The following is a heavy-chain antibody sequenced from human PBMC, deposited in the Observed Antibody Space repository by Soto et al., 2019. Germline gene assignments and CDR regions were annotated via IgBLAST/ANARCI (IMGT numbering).Heavy chain of an antibody. CDR3: ASWYSSSWYGRLDY. D-gene: IGHD6-13*01. CDR1: GFTFSSYS. CDR2: ISSSSSYI. Sequence: GGSLRLSCAASGFTFSSYSINWVRQAPWKGLEWISSISSSSSYIYYAASVKRRFTISRDNAKNSLYLQMNSLRAEDTAVYYCASWYSSSWYGRLDYCGQGTLVTVSS. V-gene: IGHV3-21*01. J-gene: IGHJ4*02.